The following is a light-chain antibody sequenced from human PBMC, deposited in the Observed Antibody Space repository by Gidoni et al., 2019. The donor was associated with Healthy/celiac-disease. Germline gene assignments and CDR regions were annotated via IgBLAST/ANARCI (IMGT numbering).Light chain of an antibody. Sequence: DIQITQFPSSLSASVGDRVTITCQASQDISNYLKWYQQKPGKAPKLLSYDASNLETGVPSRFSGSGSGTDFTFTISSLQPEDIATYYCQQYDSLPSFTFXPXTKVDIK. CDR2: DAS. CDR1: QDISNY. CDR3: QQYDSLPSFT. J-gene: IGKJ3*01. V-gene: IGKV1-33*01.